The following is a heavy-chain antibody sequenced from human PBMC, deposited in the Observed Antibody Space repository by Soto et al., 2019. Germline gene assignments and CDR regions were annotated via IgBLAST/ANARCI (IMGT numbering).Heavy chain of an antibody. Sequence: GGSLRLSCSGSGFTWGDYAMNWVRQAPGKGLEWVGFIRSKAYGGTPEYATSVKGRFTISRDDAKTIAYLEMNSLRTDDTAVFYCVRSLLTGMDVWGQGTTVTVSS. CDR3: VRSLLTGMDV. CDR1: GFTWGDYA. CDR2: IRSKAYGGTP. D-gene: IGHD1-26*01. V-gene: IGHV3-49*04. J-gene: IGHJ6*02.